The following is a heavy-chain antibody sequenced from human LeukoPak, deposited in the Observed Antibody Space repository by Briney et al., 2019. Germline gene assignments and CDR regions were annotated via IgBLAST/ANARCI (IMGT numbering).Heavy chain of an antibody. Sequence: PGGSLRLSCAASGFTFSSYSMNWVHQAPGKGLEWVSSISSSSSYIYYADSVKGRFTISRDNAKNSPYLQMNSLRAEDTAVYYCARDYYDSSGYYSNWFDPWGQGTLVTVSS. V-gene: IGHV3-21*01. J-gene: IGHJ5*02. CDR3: ARDYYDSSGYYSNWFDP. D-gene: IGHD3-22*01. CDR2: ISSSSSYI. CDR1: GFTFSSYS.